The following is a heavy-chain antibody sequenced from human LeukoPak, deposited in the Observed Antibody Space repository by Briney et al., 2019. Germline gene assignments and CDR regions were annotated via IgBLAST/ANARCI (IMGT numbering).Heavy chain of an antibody. J-gene: IGHJ3*02. D-gene: IGHD2-21*01. Sequence: GGSLRLSCAASGFTFTDFWMHWVRQAPGGGLVWVSRVKGDGIGTLYADSVKGRFTISRDNAKNTLYLQMNSLRADDTALYYCATGPYSAFEMWGQGTMVTVSS. CDR3: ATGPYSAFEM. V-gene: IGHV3-74*01. CDR2: VKGDGIGT. CDR1: GFTFTDFW.